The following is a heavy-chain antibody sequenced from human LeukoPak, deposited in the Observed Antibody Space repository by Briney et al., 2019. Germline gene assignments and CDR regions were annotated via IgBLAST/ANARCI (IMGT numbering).Heavy chain of an antibody. V-gene: IGHV5-51*01. CDR1: GYSFSSYW. Sequence: RHGESLKISCKGSGYSFSSYWIGWVRQLPGKGLEWMGIIYPGDSDTRYSPSFQGQVTISADKSISTAYLQWSSLKASDTAMYYYARFRFSATYYFDYWGQGTLVTVSS. J-gene: IGHJ4*02. CDR2: IYPGDSDT. D-gene: IGHD5-12*01. CDR3: ARFRFSATYYFDY.